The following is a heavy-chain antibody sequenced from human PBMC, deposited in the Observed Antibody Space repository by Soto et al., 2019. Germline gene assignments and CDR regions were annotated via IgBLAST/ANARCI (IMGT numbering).Heavy chain of an antibody. CDR1: GFTFSSYS. CDR3: ARDLNYYGSGDLDAFDI. CDR2: ISSSSSTI. V-gene: IGHV3-48*02. Sequence: GGSLRLSCAASGFTFSSYSMNWVRQAPGKGLEWVSYISSSSSTIYYADSVKGRFTISRDNAKNSLYLQMNSLRDEDTAVYYCARDLNYYGSGDLDAFDIWGQGTMVTVS. D-gene: IGHD3-10*01. J-gene: IGHJ3*02.